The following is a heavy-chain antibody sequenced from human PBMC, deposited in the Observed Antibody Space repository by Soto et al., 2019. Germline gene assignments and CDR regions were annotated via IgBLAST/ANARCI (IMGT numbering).Heavy chain of an antibody. CDR1: GYTFTGHY. D-gene: IGHD2-21*01. CDR2: INPASGGA. Sequence: ASVKVSCKASGYTFTGHYIHWVRQAPGQGLEWMGWINPASGGATYAQKFQGRVSLTGDTSNSIAYMELSSLRSDDTAVYFCARDLGGSASYLGYWGQGTPVTVSS. CDR3: ARDLGGSASYLGY. J-gene: IGHJ4*02. V-gene: IGHV1-2*02.